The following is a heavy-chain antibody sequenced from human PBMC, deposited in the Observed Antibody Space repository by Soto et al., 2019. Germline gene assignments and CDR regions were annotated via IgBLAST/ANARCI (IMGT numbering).Heavy chain of an antibody. J-gene: IGHJ3*02. CDR1: GGSISSYY. V-gene: IGHV4-59*01. CDR2: IYYSGST. D-gene: IGHD2-2*03. CDR3: ARDFLYGYCSSTSCPKDAFDI. Sequence: SETLSLTCTVSGGSISSYYWSWIRQPPGKGLEWIGYIYYSGSTNYNPSLKSRVTISVDTSKNQFSLKLSSVTAADTAVYYCARDFLYGYCSSTSCPKDAFDIWGQGTMVTVSS.